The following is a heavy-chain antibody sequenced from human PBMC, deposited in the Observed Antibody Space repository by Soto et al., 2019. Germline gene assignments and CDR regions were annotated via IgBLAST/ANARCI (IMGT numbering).Heavy chain of an antibody. CDR2: INAVNGDT. V-gene: IGHV1-3*01. CDR1: GYTFTSYA. J-gene: IGHJ4*02. D-gene: IGHD1-7*01. CDR3: ARNILGGTTDY. Sequence: ASVKVSCKASGYTFTSYAMHWVRQAPGQGLEWMGWINAVNGDTKYSQKIQGRVTITRDTSASTAYMELSSLRSEDTAVYYCARNILGGTTDYWGQGTVVTVSS.